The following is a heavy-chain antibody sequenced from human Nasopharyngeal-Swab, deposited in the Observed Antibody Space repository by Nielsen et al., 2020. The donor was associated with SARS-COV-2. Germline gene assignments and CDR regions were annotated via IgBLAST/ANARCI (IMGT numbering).Heavy chain of an antibody. CDR1: GYTFTSYY. CDR3: ASFYSGYDDAFDI. J-gene: IGHJ3*02. Sequence: ASVKVSCKASGYTFTSYYMHWVRQAPGQGLEWMGIINPSGGSTSYAQKFQGGVTMTRDTSTSTVYMELSSLRSEDTAVYYCASFYSGYDDAFDIWGQGTMVTVSS. D-gene: IGHD5-12*01. V-gene: IGHV1-46*01. CDR2: INPSGGST.